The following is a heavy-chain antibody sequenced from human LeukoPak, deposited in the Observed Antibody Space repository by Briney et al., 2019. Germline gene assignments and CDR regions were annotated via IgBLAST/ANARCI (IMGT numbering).Heavy chain of an antibody. D-gene: IGHD3-10*01. V-gene: IGHV3-23*01. CDR1: GFTFSSYA. CDR2: ISGSGGST. J-gene: IGHJ4*02. Sequence: AGGSLRLSCAASGFTFSSYAMSWVRQAPGKGLEWVSAISGSGGSTYYADSVKGRFTISRDNSKNTLYLQMHSLRAEDTAVYYCAKAASGMVGSGSHYFDYWGQGTLVTVSS. CDR3: AKAASGMVGSGSHYFDY.